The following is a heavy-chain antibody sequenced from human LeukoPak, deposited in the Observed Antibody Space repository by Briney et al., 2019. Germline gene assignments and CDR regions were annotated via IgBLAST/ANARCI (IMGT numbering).Heavy chain of an antibody. CDR3: ARGKAVAGTKGWFDP. CDR2: IYYSGST. CDR1: GASISSYY. D-gene: IGHD6-19*01. Sequence: KPSETLSLTCTVSGASISSYYWSWIRQPPGKGLEWIGYIYYSGSTNYNPSLKSRVTMSVDTSKNQFSLKLSSVTAADTAVYYCARGKAVAGTKGWFDPWGQGTLVTVSS. J-gene: IGHJ5*02. V-gene: IGHV4-59*12.